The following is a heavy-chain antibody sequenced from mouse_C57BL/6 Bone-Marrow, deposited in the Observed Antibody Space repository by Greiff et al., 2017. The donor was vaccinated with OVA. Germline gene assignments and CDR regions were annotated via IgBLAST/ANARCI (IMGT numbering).Heavy chain of an antibody. CDR1: GYTFTSYG. J-gene: IGHJ4*01. CDR2: IYPRSGNT. Sequence: VMLVESGAELARPGASVKLSCKASGYTFTSYGISWVKQRTGQGLEWIGEIYPRSGNTYYNEKFKGKATLTADKSSSTAYMELRSLTSEDSAVYFCARTTRYAMDYWGQGTSVTVSS. V-gene: IGHV1-81*01. D-gene: IGHD2-12*01. CDR3: ARTTRYAMDY.